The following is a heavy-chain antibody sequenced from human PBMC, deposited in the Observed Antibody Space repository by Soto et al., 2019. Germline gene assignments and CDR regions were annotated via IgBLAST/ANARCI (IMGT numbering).Heavy chain of an antibody. Sequence: GGSLRLSCAASGFTFSTYAMSWVRQAPGKGLEWVSGISGSGDRTHYVDSVKGRFTISRDNSENTLYLQMHSLRAEDTALYYCAKASTYPSVSASFPYSFDYRGQGTRVT. CDR2: ISGSGDRT. CDR1: GFTFSTYA. V-gene: IGHV3-23*01. J-gene: IGHJ4*02. D-gene: IGHD2-21*01. CDR3: AKASTYPSVSASFPYSFDY.